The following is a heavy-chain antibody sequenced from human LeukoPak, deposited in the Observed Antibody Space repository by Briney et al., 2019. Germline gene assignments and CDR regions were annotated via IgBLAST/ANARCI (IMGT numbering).Heavy chain of an antibody. CDR1: GGSISSGSYY. J-gene: IGHJ4*02. Sequence: SQTLSLTCTVSGGSISSGSYYWSWIRQPAGKGLEWVGRIYTSGRTNYNPSLKSRVTISVDTSKNQFTLKLTSVTAADTAVYYCARSGLTYYYDSSGYYYLGYWGQGTLVTVSS. D-gene: IGHD3-22*01. CDR3: ARSGLTYYYDSSGYYYLGY. V-gene: IGHV4-61*02. CDR2: IYTSGRT.